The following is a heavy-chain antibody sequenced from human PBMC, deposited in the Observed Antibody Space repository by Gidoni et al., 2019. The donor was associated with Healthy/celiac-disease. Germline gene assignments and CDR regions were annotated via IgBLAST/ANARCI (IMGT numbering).Heavy chain of an antibody. D-gene: IGHD3-22*01. J-gene: IGHJ4*02. CDR1: GGSISSGSYY. CDR2: IYTSGST. V-gene: IGHV4-61*02. Sequence: QVQLQESGPGLVKPSQTLSLTCTVSGGSISSGSYYWSWIRQPAGKGLEWIGRIYTSGSTNYNPYLKSRVTISVDTSKNQFSLKLSSVTAADTAVYYCARVDYDSSGYYLRNWGQGTLVTVSS. CDR3: ARVDYDSSGYYLRN.